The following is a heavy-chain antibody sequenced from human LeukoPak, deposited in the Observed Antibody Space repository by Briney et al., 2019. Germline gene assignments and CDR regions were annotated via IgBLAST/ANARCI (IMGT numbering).Heavy chain of an antibody. D-gene: IGHD3-9*01. J-gene: IGHJ6*03. CDR1: GGSMSSSNYY. CDR3: ARASFLTHYYYMDV. V-gene: IGHV4-39*07. CDR2: IYYSGST. Sequence: SETLCLTCTVSGGSMSSSNYYWGWIRQPPGKGLEWMGSIYYSGSTYYNPSLKSRVTISVDTSKNQFSLNLSSVTAADTAVYYCARASFLTHYYYMDVWGKGTTVTVSS.